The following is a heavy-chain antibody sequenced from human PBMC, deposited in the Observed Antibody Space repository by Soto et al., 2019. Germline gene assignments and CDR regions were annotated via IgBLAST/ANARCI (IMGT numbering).Heavy chain of an antibody. CDR1: GGSFSGYY. CDR2: INHSGST. J-gene: IGHJ3*02. V-gene: IGHV4-34*01. Sequence: SETLSLTCAVYGGSFSGYYWSWIRQPLGKGLEWIGEINHSGSTNYNPSLKSRVTISVDTSKNQFSLKLSSVTAADTAVYYCARGVVDTAMSGAFDIWGQGTMVTVSS. CDR3: ARGVVDTAMSGAFDI. D-gene: IGHD5-18*01.